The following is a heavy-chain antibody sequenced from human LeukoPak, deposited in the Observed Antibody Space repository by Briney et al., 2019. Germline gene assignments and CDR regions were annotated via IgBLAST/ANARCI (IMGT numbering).Heavy chain of an antibody. Sequence: GGSLRLSCAASGFTFSSYGMHWVRQAPGKGLEWVAFIRYNERNKFYADSSKGRFTISRDNSKNTLYLQTNSLGPEDTAVYYCAKSRDSSDYYNFFFESWGQGTLVTVSS. V-gene: IGHV3-30*02. CDR3: AKSRDSSDYYNFFFES. CDR2: IRYNERNK. CDR1: GFTFSSYG. J-gene: IGHJ4*02. D-gene: IGHD3-22*01.